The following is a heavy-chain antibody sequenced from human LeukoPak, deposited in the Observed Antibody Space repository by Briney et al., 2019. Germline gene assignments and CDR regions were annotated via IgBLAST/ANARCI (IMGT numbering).Heavy chain of an antibody. D-gene: IGHD5-18*01. V-gene: IGHV3-48*01. J-gene: IGHJ4*02. CDR1: GFTFSSYS. CDR2: ISKNLATV. Sequence: GGSLRLSCAASGFTFSSYSFNWVRQAPGKGLEWVSYISKNLATVYYADSVKDRFTISRDNAKNSLYLQMNSLRPEDTAVYYCARDRGSSYEIDYWGQGTVVTVSS. CDR3: ARDRGSSYEIDY.